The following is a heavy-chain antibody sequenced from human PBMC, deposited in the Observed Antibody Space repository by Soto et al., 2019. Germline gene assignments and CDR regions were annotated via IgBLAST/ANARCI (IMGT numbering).Heavy chain of an antibody. CDR1: GYTFTSYG. CDR2: ISAYNGNT. D-gene: IGHD3-22*01. Sequence: QVQLVQSGAEVKKPGASVKVSCKASGYTFTSYGISWVRQAPGQGLEWMGWISAYNGNTNYAQKLQGRVTMTTDTXTXXAYMERRSLRSDDTAVYYCARSSGYFKKGNWYFDLWGRGTLVTVSS. V-gene: IGHV1-18*01. J-gene: IGHJ2*01. CDR3: ARSSGYFKKGNWYFDL.